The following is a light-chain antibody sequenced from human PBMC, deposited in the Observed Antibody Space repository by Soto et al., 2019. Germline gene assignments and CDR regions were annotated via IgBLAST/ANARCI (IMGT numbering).Light chain of an antibody. V-gene: IGLV2-8*01. J-gene: IGLJ2*01. Sequence: QSALTQPPSASGSPGQSLTISCTGTSSDVGFYNFVSWYQQRPGKAPKLVIYEVTKRPSGVPDRFSGSKSGSTASLAISGLQSEDEADYYCAAWDDSLNGRVFGGGTQLTVL. CDR2: EVT. CDR1: SSDVGFYNF. CDR3: AAWDDSLNGRV.